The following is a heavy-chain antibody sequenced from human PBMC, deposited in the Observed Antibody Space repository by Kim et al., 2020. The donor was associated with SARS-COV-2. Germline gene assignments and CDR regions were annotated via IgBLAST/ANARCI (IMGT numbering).Heavy chain of an antibody. V-gene: IGHV3-20*01. CDR2: INWNGGST. Sequence: GGSLRLSCAASGFTFDDYGMSWVRQAPGKGLEWVSGINWNGGSTGYADSVKGRFTISRDNAKNSLYLQMNSLRAEDTALYHCARDLYDYVWGSSADVWGQGTTVTVSS. D-gene: IGHD3-16*01. J-gene: IGHJ6*02. CDR1: GFTFDDYG. CDR3: ARDLYDYVWGSSADV.